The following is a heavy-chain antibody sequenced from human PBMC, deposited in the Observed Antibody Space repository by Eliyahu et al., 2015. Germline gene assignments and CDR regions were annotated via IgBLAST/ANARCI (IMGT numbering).Heavy chain of an antibody. D-gene: IGHD4-23*01. V-gene: IGHV3-33*01. CDR2: IWFDGSTK. CDR1: GFTFSNYG. CDR3: GGGLDYVDY. J-gene: IGHJ4*02. Sequence: QVQLVESGGGVVQPGRSLRLSCAASGFTFSNYGMNWVRQAPGKGLEWVAVIWFDGSTKYYADSVKGRFTISRDNSQNTLYLQMNSLRADDTAVYYCGGGLDYVDYWGQGTLVTVSS.